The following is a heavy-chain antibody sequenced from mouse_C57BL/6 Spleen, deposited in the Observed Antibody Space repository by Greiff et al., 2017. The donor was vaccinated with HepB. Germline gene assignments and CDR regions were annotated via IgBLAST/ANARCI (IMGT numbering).Heavy chain of an antibody. CDR3: TCGGLYDDYGRFAY. V-gene: IGHV14-4*01. J-gene: IGHJ3*01. Sequence: EVQLQQSGAELVRPGASVKLSCTASGFNIKDDYMHWVKQRPEQGLEWIGWIAPENVDTEYASKFQGKATITADTSSNTAYLQTSGLTSEDTAVDSCTCGGLYDDYGRFAYLGQGTLVTVSA. CDR2: IAPENVDT. D-gene: IGHD2-4*01. CDR1: GFNIKDDY.